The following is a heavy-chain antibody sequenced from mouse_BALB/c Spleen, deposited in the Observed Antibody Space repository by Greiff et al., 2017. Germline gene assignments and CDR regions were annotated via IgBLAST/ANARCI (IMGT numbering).Heavy chain of an antibody. CDR1: GYTFTSYW. CDR3: ARINWDYIFDY. J-gene: IGHJ2*01. CDR2: INPSTGYT. D-gene: IGHD4-1*01. Sequence: QVHVKQSGAELAKPGASVKMSCKASGYTFTSYWMHWVKQRPGQGLEWIGYINPSTGYTEYNQKFKDKATLTADKSSSTAYMQLSSLTSEDSAVYYCARINWDYIFDYWGQGTTLTVSS. V-gene: IGHV1-7*01.